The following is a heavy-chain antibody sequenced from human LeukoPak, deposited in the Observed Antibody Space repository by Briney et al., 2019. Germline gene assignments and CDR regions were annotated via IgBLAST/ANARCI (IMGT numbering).Heavy chain of an antibody. CDR3: ARDPRVRGVIGYFQH. D-gene: IGHD3-10*01. Sequence: SETLSLTCTVSGGSISSYYWSWIRQPAGKGLEWFGRIYTSGSTNYNPSLKSRVTMSVDTSKNQFSLELSSVTAADTAVYYCARDPRVRGVIGYFQHWGQGTLVTVSS. J-gene: IGHJ1*01. V-gene: IGHV4-4*07. CDR2: IYTSGST. CDR1: GGSISSYY.